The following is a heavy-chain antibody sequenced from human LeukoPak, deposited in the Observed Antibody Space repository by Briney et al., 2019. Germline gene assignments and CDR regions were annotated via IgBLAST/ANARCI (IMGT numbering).Heavy chain of an antibody. CDR2: SYYSGST. D-gene: IGHD3-10*01. CDR3: ARHRLSPSSGEGPTFFDF. V-gene: IGHV4-39*01. CDR1: GGSISNSGYY. J-gene: IGHJ4*02. Sequence: SETLSLTCTVSGGSISNSGYYWGWIRQPPGRGLEWIGSSYYSGSTYYNPSLQSRVTISVDTSKNQFSLKLTSVTAADTAVYYCARHRLSPSSGEGPTFFDFWGQGTQVTVSS.